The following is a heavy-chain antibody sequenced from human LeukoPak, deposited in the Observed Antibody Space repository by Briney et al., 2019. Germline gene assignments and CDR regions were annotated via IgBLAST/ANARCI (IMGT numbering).Heavy chain of an antibody. CDR2: ISGGGDAT. Sequence: PGXSLRXXCAASDFSFITYAMSWVRQAPGKGLEWVSTISGGGDATYYADSVKGRFTISRDNSKNTLYLQMNSLRVEDTAVYYCARXXXMLXGPLVIYYFDFWGQGTLVTVSS. J-gene: IGHJ4*02. V-gene: IGHV3-23*01. CDR3: ARXXXMLXGPLVIYYFDF. CDR1: DFSFITYA. D-gene: IGHD3-16*01.